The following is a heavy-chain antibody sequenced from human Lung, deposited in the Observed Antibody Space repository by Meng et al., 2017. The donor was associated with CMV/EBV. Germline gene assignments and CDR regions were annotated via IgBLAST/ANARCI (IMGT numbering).Heavy chain of an antibody. CDR1: GFTFSSYG. D-gene: IGHD2-21*01. J-gene: IGHJ6*02. CDR3: AKEPGRGIPNYYGRDV. Sequence: GGSLRLXCAASGFTFSSYGMRWVRQAPGKGLEWVSVIGYDGSNKYYADSVKGRFTISRDNSKNTLYLQMNSLRAEDTAVYYCAKEPGRGIPNYYGRDVGGQGTXVTVSS. V-gene: IGHV3-33*03. CDR2: IGYDGSNK.